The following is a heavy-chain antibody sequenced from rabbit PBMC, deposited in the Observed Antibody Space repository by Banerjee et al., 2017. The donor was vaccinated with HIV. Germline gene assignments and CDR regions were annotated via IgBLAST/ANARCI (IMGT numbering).Heavy chain of an antibody. CDR2: IDSGSSGFT. CDR1: GVSFSISSY. J-gene: IGHJ4*01. Sequence: QEQLEESGGDLVKPGASLTLTCTASGVSFSISSYMCWVRQAPGKGLEWIACIDSGSSGFTYFATWVNGRFTISRHNAQNTLYLQLNSLTAADTATYFCVRDQAGYAGYGPWYFNLWGQGTLVTVS. V-gene: IGHV1S45*01. D-gene: IGHD7-1*01. CDR3: VRDQAGYAGYGPWYFNL.